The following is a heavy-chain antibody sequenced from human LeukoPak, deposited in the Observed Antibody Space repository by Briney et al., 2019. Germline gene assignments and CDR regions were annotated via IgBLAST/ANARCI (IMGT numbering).Heavy chain of an antibody. V-gene: IGHV3-7*03. CDR1: GFTFSNYW. D-gene: IGHD3-10*01. CDR3: ARTIRGY. CDR2: IKEDGSEK. J-gene: IGHJ4*02. Sequence: GGSLRLSCASSGFTFSNYWMRWVRQAPGKGLEWVANIKEDGSEKHYVDSVKGRFTIARDNAKNSLYLQMNSLRVEDTAVYYCARTIRGYWGQGTLVTVSS.